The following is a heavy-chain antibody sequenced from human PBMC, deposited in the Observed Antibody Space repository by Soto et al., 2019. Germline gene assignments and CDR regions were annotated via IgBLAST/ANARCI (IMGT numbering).Heavy chain of an antibody. D-gene: IGHD6-13*01. CDR2: ISYRGTT. CDR1: GGXIRRSIYY. Sequence: SETLSLTCTVSGGXIRRSIYYWGWIRQPPGKGLEWSGSISYRGTTSYNPSLKSRVTISVDTSKNQLSLKLRSVTAADTAVYSCARHQSGSWSAAFDIWGQGTMVTVSS. CDR3: ARHQSGSWSAAFDI. J-gene: IGHJ3*02. V-gene: IGHV4-39*01.